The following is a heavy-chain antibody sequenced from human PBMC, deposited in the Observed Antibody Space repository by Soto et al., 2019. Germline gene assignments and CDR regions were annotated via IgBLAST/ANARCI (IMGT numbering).Heavy chain of an antibody. CDR1: GYSFTSYW. V-gene: IGHV5-51*01. CDR2: IYPGDSDT. J-gene: IGHJ6*02. CDR3: ARLRTRIAAAHYYYYGMDV. Sequence: GESLKISCKGSGYSFTSYWIGWVRQMPGKGLEWMGIIYPGDSDTRYSPSFQGQVTISADKSISTAYLQWSSLKASDTAMYYCARLRTRIAAAHYYYYGMDVWGQGTTVTVSS. D-gene: IGHD6-13*01.